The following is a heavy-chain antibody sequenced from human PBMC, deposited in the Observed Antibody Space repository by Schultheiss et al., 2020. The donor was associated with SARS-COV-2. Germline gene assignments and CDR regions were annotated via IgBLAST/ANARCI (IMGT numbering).Heavy chain of an antibody. CDR3: ARGVYSSALDY. Sequence: SETLSLTCTVSGGSISSYYWSWIRQPPGKGLEWIGYIYYSGSTNYNPSLKSRVTISVDTSKNQFSLKLSSVTAADTAVYYCARGVYSSALDYWGQGTLVTVSS. V-gene: IGHV4-59*08. D-gene: IGHD3-10*01. CDR2: IYYSGST. J-gene: IGHJ4*02. CDR1: GGSISSYY.